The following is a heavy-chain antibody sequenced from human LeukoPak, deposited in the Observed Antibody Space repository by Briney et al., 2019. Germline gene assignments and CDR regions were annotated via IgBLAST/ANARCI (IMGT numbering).Heavy chain of an antibody. CDR1: GFPFSSYA. V-gene: IGHV3-23*01. CDR2: ISSNGDVT. Sequence: GSLRLSCAASGFPFSSYAMSWVRQAPGKGLEWVSVISSNGDVTRYSDSVKGRFTTSRDNSKNTLYLQMSSLRADDTAVYYCAKESPNFDYWGQGTLVTVSS. CDR3: AKESPNFDY. J-gene: IGHJ4*02.